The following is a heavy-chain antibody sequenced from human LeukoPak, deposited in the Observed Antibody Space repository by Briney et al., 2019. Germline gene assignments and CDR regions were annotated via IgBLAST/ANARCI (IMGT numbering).Heavy chain of an antibody. J-gene: IGHJ4*02. CDR3: ARASIMITFGGVLGWFDY. V-gene: IGHV1-2*02. CDR1: GYTFTGYY. Sequence: ASVKVSCKASGYTFTGYYMHWVRQAPGQGLEWMGWINPNSGGTNYAQKFQGRVTMTRDTSISTAYMELSRLTSDDTAIYYCARASIMITFGGVLGWFDYWGQGTLVTVSS. CDR2: INPNSGGT. D-gene: IGHD3-16*01.